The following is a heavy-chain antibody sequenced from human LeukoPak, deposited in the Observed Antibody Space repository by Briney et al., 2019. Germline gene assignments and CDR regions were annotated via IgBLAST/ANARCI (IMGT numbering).Heavy chain of an antibody. CDR3: ARNYLGDFDY. CDR1: GGSISSYY. CDR2: IYYSGST. D-gene: IGHD3-10*01. V-gene: IGHV4-59*01. J-gene: IGHJ4*02. Sequence: SETLSLTCTVSGGSISSYYWSWIRQPPGKGLEWIGYIYYSGSTKYNPSLKSRVTISVDTSKNQFSLKLSSVTAADTAVYYCARNYLGDFDYWGQGTLVTVSS.